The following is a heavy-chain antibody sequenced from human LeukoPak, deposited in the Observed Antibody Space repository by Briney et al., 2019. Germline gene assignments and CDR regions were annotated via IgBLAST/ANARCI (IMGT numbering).Heavy chain of an antibody. CDR1: GYTFTSYD. V-gene: IGHV1-8*01. D-gene: IGHD5-24*01. J-gene: IGHJ4*02. CDR2: MNPNSGNT. Sequence: ASVKVSCKASGYTFTSYDINWVRQATGQGQEWMGWMNPNSGNTGYAQKFQGRDTMTRNTSISTAYMELSSLRSEDTAVYYCARVKSKARWLQFGYWGQGTLVTVSS. CDR3: ARVKSKARWLQFGY.